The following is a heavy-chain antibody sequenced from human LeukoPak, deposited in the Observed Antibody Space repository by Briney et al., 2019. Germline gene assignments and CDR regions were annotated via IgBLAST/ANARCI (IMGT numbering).Heavy chain of an antibody. CDR3: ARDSGHTGYDLLDY. CDR1: GFTFSSYW. J-gene: IGHJ4*02. Sequence: PGGSLRLSCVDSGFTFSSYWMNWVRQAPGKGLDWVANIKHDGSEKYYVDSVKGRFTISRDNAKNSLYLQMNSLRAEDTAVYFCARDSGHTGYDLLDYWGQGTLVTVSS. CDR2: IKHDGSEK. V-gene: IGHV3-7*01. D-gene: IGHD5-12*01.